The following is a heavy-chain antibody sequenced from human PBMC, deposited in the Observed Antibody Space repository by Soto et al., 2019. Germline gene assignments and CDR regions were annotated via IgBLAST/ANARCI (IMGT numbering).Heavy chain of an antibody. V-gene: IGHV4-30-2*01. CDR1: GGSISSGGYS. D-gene: IGHD3-10*01. CDR2: IYQGGTT. J-gene: IGHJ6*02. CDR3: TRGSFGSGMDV. Sequence: SETLSLTCAVSGGSISSGGYSWSWIRQPPGKGPEFIGYIYQGGTTYYNPSLMSRVTISVDRSKNQFSLNLSSVTAADAAVYYCTRGSFGSGMDVWGQGTTVTVSS.